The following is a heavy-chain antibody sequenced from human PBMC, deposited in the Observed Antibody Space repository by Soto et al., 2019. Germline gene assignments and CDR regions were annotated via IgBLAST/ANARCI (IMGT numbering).Heavy chain of an antibody. D-gene: IGHD1-7*01. CDR3: SRAGASNWSYVSPSS. Sequence: ASVKVSCKASGYNFAYSGFNWVRQAPGQGLEWMGWISANSGDTNYAQNLQGRVTMTTDTSTSTAYMEVRSLTSDDTAVYYCSRAGASNWSYVSPSSWGQGTLVTVSS. CDR2: ISANSGDT. J-gene: IGHJ4*02. CDR1: GYNFAYSG. V-gene: IGHV1-18*04.